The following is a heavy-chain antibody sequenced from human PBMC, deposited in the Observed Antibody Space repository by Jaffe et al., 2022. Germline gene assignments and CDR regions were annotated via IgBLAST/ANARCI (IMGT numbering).Heavy chain of an antibody. CDR2: IIPILGIA. CDR1: GGTFSSYT. J-gene: IGHJ3*02. Sequence: QVQLVQSGAEVKKPGSSVKVSCKASGGTFSSYTISWVRQAPGQGLEWMGRIIPILGIANYAQKFQGRVTITADKSTSTAYMELSSLRSEDTAVYYCARGRFGESDAFDIWGQGTMVTVSS. D-gene: IGHD3-10*01. V-gene: IGHV1-69*02. CDR3: ARGRFGESDAFDI.